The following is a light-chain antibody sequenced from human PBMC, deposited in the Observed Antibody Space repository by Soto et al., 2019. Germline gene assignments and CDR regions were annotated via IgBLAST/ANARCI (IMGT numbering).Light chain of an antibody. V-gene: IGKV3-11*01. CDR1: QSVSSY. Sequence: EIVLTQSPATLSLSPGERATLSCRASQSVSSYLAWYQHKPGQAPRLLIYDASNRATGIPARFSGSGSGTDFTLPINSLEREDFAVYYFQQRSNCITFGQGTQLEI. CDR2: DAS. CDR3: QQRSNCIT. J-gene: IGKJ5*01.